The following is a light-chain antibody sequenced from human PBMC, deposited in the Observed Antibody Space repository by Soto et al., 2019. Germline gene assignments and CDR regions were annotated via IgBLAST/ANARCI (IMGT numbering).Light chain of an antibody. J-gene: IGLJ2*01. CDR3: SSYISSSTYVV. CDR2: DVS. V-gene: IGLV2-14*03. CDR1: SSDVGDYNY. Sequence: QSVLTQPASVSGSPGQSITISCTGTSSDVGDYNYVSWYQQHPGKAPKLMIYDVSDRPSGVSNRLSGSKSGNTASLTISGLQAEDEADYYCSSYISSSTYVVFGGGTKVTVL.